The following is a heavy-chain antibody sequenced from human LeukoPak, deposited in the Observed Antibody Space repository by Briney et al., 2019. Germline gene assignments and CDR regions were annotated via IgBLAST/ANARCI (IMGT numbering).Heavy chain of an antibody. Sequence: GESLKISCKGSGYSFTSYWIAWVRQMPGKGLEWMGIIYPGDSDTRYSPSFQGQVSISADKSISTAYLQWSSLKASDTAMYYCARLEGPRYCSSTSCYTRGTTFDYWGQGTLVTVSS. J-gene: IGHJ4*02. CDR3: ARLEGPRYCSSTSCYTRGTTFDY. V-gene: IGHV5-51*01. CDR2: IYPGDSDT. D-gene: IGHD2-2*02. CDR1: GYSFTSYW.